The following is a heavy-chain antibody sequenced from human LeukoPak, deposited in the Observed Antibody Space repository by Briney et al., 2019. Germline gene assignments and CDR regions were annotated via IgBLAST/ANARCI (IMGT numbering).Heavy chain of an antibody. CDR2: MNPNSGNT. Sequence: ASVKVSCKASGYTFTSYDINWVRQATGQGLEWMGWMNPNSGNTGYAQKFQGRVTMTRNTSISTAYMELSSLRSEDTAVYYCARGQHDILTGYHNWFDPWGQGTLVTVSS. CDR3: ARGQHDILTGYHNWFDP. CDR1: GYTFTSYD. V-gene: IGHV1-8*01. D-gene: IGHD3-9*01. J-gene: IGHJ5*02.